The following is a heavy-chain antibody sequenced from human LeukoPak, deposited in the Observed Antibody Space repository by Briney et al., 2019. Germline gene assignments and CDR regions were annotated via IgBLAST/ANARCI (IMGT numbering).Heavy chain of an antibody. CDR3: ASHYHTNYMVV. V-gene: IGHV3-21*01. D-gene: IGHD3-9*01. CDR2: ISSSSSHI. Sequence: PGGSLRLSCAPSTPTFSSYSKNWVRHSPGEGLEWVSSISSSSSHIYYRDSEKGRFTLSRDIGKNSLYLQVNRQRSEHTDVYYCASHYHTNYMVVWGKGTTVTVSS. J-gene: IGHJ6*03. CDR1: TPTFSSYS.